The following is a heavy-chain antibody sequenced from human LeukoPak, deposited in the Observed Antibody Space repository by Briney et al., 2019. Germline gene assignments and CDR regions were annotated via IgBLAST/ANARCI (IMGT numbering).Heavy chain of an antibody. Sequence: GASVRLSCKASGYSFANYYIHWVRQVPGQGLEWMGIINPNTNSARCAQKFQDKVTMTRDTSTNTSYMELSSLGSEDTAVYYCARGVTSTSGWYGTDYWGQGTLVTVSS. CDR3: ARGVTSTSGWYGTDY. V-gene: IGHV1-46*01. CDR1: GYSFANYY. CDR2: INPNTNSA. J-gene: IGHJ4*02. D-gene: IGHD6-19*01.